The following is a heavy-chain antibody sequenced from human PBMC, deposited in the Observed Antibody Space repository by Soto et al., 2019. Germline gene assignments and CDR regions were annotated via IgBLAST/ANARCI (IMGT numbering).Heavy chain of an antibody. CDR2: ISTSGNV. J-gene: IGHJ4*02. V-gene: IGHV4-4*07. CDR3: ARDNNDFWSLYPLAFDY. CDR1: GGSLTKYY. Sequence: QVQLQESGPGLVKPSETLSLTCTVSGGSLTKYYWSWIRQPAGKGLEWIGLISTSGNVVSKASLRSRLTMSVDTSKNQFSLRMTSVTAADTAVYYCARDNNDFWSLYPLAFDYWGQGALVTVSS. D-gene: IGHD3-3*01.